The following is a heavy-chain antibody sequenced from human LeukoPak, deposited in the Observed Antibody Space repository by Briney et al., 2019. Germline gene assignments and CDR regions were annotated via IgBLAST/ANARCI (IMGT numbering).Heavy chain of an antibody. CDR2: IIPIFGTA. CDR3: AREEGYCSSTSCYVL. D-gene: IGHD2-2*01. Sequence: GASVKVSCKASGGTFSSYAISWVRQAPGQGLEWMGGIIPIFGTANYAQKFQGRVTITADKSTSTAYMELSSLRSEDTAVYYRAREEGYCSSTSCYVLWGQGTLVTVSS. CDR1: GGTFSSYA. J-gene: IGHJ4*02. V-gene: IGHV1-69*06.